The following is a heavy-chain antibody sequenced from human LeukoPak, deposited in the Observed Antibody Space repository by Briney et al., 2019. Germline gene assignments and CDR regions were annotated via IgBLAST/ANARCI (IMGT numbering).Heavy chain of an antibody. CDR2: ISSTSNTI. D-gene: IGHD6-19*01. J-gene: IGHJ4*02. CDR1: GSTFSGYI. CDR3: ARDQWLDY. V-gene: IGHV3-48*01. Sequence: PGGSLRLSCAASGSTFSGYIMNWVRQAPGKGLEWVSFISSTSNTIYYADSVKGRFTVSRDSAKNSLYLQMNSLRAEDTAVYYCARDQWLDYWGQGTLVTVSS.